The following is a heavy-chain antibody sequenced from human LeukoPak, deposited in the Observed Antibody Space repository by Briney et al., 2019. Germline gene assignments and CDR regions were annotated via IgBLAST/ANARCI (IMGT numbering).Heavy chain of an antibody. V-gene: IGHV3-30*18. CDR3: AKDSFGYCSDGSCSHFDY. CDR2: ISYDGSNE. D-gene: IGHD2-15*01. J-gene: IGHJ4*02. CDR1: GFTFSNYG. Sequence: GTSLRLSCAASGFTFSNYGMHWVRQAPGKGLEWVAVISYDGSNEYYADSVKGRFTISRDNSKNTLYLQMNSLRAEDTAVYYCAKDSFGYCSDGSCSHFDYWGQGTLVTVSS.